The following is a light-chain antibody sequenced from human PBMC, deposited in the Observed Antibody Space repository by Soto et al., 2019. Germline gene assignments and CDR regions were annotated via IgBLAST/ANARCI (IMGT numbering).Light chain of an antibody. CDR3: QPYNNWPLT. V-gene: IGKV3-20*01. CDR1: QTVTSRY. J-gene: IGKJ4*01. CDR2: GAS. Sequence: EIVLTQSPGTLSLSPGERATLSCRASQTVTSRYLAWYQQKPGQAPRLLIYGASSRATGIPDRFSGSRSGPEFTLTIYSLQSEDFAIYYCQPYNNWPLTFGGGTKVDIK.